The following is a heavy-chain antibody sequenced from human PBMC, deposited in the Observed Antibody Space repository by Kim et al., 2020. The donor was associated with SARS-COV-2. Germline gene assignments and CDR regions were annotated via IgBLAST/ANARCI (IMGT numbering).Heavy chain of an antibody. CDR1: GYTFTGYY. CDR3: ARGGFYIVVVPAAMGWVDP. V-gene: IGHV1-2*02. J-gene: IGHJ5*02. CDR2: INPNSGGT. D-gene: IGHD2-2*01. Sequence: ASVKVSCKASGYTFTGYYMHWVRQAPGQGLEWMGWINPNSGGTNYVQKFQGRVTMTRDTSISTAYMELSRLRSDDTAVYYCARGGFYIVVVPAAMGWVDPWGQGTLVTVSS.